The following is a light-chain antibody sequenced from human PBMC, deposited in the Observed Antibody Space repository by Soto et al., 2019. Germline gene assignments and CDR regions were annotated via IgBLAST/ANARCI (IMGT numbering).Light chain of an antibody. J-gene: IGLJ1*01. CDR1: SSDVGAYDY. V-gene: IGLV2-8*01. CDR2: EVS. Sequence: QSALTQPPSASGSPGQSVTISCTGTSSDVGAYDYVSWYQQHPGKAPKVVIFEVSKRPSGVPDRFSGSKSGNTASLTVSGLQAEDEADHYCSSYAGSNTLYVFGTGTKLTVL. CDR3: SSYAGSNTLYV.